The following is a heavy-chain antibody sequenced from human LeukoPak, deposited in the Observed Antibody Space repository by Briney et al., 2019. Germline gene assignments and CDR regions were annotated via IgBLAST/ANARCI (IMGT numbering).Heavy chain of an antibody. CDR3: ARHLYYYDSSGYSS. Sequence: SVKVSCKASGGTFSSYAISWVRQAPGQGLEWMGGIIPTFGTANYAQKFQGRVTITADESTSTAYMELSGLRSEDTAVYYCARHLYYYDSSGYSSWGQGTLVTVSS. D-gene: IGHD3-22*01. CDR2: IIPTFGTA. V-gene: IGHV1-69*13. J-gene: IGHJ4*02. CDR1: GGTFSSYA.